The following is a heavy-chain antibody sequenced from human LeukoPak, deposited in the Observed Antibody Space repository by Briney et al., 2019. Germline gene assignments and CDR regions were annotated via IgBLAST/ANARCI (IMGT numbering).Heavy chain of an antibody. CDR1: GGSISSSNW. Sequence: TSETLSLTCAVSGGSISSSNWWSWVRQPPGKGLEWIGEIYHSGSTNYNPSLKSRVTISVDKSKNQFSLKLSSVTAAGTAVYYCARWGVVPAAIYYYYGMDVWGKGTTVTVSS. CDR3: ARWGVVPAAIYYYYGMDV. V-gene: IGHV4-4*02. J-gene: IGHJ6*04. D-gene: IGHD2-2*02. CDR2: IYHSGST.